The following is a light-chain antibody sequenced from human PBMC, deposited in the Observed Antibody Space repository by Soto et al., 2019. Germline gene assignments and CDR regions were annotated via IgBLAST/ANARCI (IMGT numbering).Light chain of an antibody. CDR1: SSDVGSYNL. CDR3: CSYAGSSTVV. Sequence: QSVLTQPASVSGSPGQSITISCTGTSSDVGSYNLVSWYQQHPGKAPKLMIYEGSKRPSGVSNRFSGSKSGNTASLTISGLQAEDEDDYYCCSYAGSSTVVFGGGTKLTV. J-gene: IGLJ2*01. V-gene: IGLV2-23*01. CDR2: EGS.